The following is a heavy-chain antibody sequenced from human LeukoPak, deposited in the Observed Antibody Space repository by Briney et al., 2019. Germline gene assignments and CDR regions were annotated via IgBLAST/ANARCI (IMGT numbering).Heavy chain of an antibody. J-gene: IGHJ5*02. D-gene: IGHD3-10*01. V-gene: IGHV1-18*01. Sequence: ASVKVSCKASGYTFTSYGISWVRQAPGQGLEWMGWISAYNGNTNYAQKFQGRVTMTRDTSISTAYMELSRLRSDDTAVYYCARDWDNDYGSGRPGNWLDPWGQGTLVTVSS. CDR3: ARDWDNDYGSGRPGNWLDP. CDR1: GYTFTSYG. CDR2: ISAYNGNT.